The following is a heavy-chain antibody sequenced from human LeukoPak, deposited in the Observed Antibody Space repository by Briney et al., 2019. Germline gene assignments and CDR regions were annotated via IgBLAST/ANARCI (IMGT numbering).Heavy chain of an antibody. CDR2: IYNSGST. Sequence: SETLSLICSVSGGSVSSGGFYWIWIRQPPGKGLEWIGLIYNSGSTNYNPSLKSRVTISLDTSKNQFSLKLTSVTAADTAMYYCAREWSDWGQATSATVSS. J-gene: IGHJ4*02. CDR3: AREWSD. CDR1: GGSVSSGGFY. V-gene: IGHV4-61*08. D-gene: IGHD1-26*01.